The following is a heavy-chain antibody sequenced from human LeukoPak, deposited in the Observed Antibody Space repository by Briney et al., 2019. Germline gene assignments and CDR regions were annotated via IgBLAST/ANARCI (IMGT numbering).Heavy chain of an antibody. CDR2: IYPGDSRT. CDR3: ACREFYSPWPGP. Sequence: GEALEISWKGSGYHFTSYWIGWVRQAPGKGLEWMGVIYPGDSRTRYNPSFEGQVTISADKSINTAYLQWSSPKASDTAMYYCACREFYSPWPGPWGQGTLVTVSS. CDR1: GYHFTSYW. V-gene: IGHV5-51*01. D-gene: IGHD5-18*01. J-gene: IGHJ5*02.